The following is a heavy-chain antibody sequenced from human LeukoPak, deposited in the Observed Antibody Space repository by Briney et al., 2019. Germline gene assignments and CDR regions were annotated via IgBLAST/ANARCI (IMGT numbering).Heavy chain of an antibody. CDR3: AKDYRSWFLDY. V-gene: IGHV3-30*18. D-gene: IGHD6-13*01. CDR2: ISFDVSNK. J-gene: IGHJ4*02. CDR1: GLTFRSYG. Sequence: GGSLRLSWAPDGLTFRSYGMQWVRQAPGKGMEGVSVISFDVSNKYYADSVYGRFTISRDDSKNTLYLQMNSLRAEDTAVYYCAKDYRSWFLDYWGQGTLVTVSS.